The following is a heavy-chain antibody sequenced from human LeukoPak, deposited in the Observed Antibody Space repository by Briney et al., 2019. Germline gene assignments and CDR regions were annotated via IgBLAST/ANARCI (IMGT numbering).Heavy chain of an antibody. CDR3: AKGSSMVRGVSRYQFDY. D-gene: IGHD3-10*01. CDR2: ISGSGGNT. Sequence: GGSLRLSCAASGFTFRSYAMSWVRQAPGKGLEWVSGISGSGGNTHSADSVKGRFTISRDNSKNTLYLQMNSLRAEDTAVYYCAKGSSMVRGVSRYQFDYWGQGTLVTVSS. CDR1: GFTFRSYA. V-gene: IGHV3-23*01. J-gene: IGHJ4*02.